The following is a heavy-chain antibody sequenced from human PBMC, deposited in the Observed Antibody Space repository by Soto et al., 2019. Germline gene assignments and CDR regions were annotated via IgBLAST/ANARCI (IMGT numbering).Heavy chain of an antibody. D-gene: IGHD2-2*02. Sequence: GESLKISCKGSGYSFTSYWIGWVRQMPGKGLEWMGIIYPGDSDTRYSPSFRGQVTISADKSISTAYLQWSSLKASDTAMYYCARPWCSGTSCYRGVDYGMDVWGQGTTVT. CDR1: GYSFTSYW. CDR2: IYPGDSDT. CDR3: ARPWCSGTSCYRGVDYGMDV. J-gene: IGHJ6*02. V-gene: IGHV5-51*01.